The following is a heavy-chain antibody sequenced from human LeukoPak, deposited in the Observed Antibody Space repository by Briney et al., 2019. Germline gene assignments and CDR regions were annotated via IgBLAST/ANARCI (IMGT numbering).Heavy chain of an antibody. CDR1: GFTVSSNY. J-gene: IGHJ4*02. CDR2: IYSGGST. CDR3: ARDHLSYCSGGSCSDY. Sequence: GGSLRLSCAASGFTVSSNYMSWVRQAPGKGLEWVSVIYSGGSTYYADSVKGRFTISRDNSKNTLYLQMNSLRAEDTAVYYCARDHLSYCSGGSCSDYWGQGTLVTVYS. D-gene: IGHD2-15*01. V-gene: IGHV3-66*01.